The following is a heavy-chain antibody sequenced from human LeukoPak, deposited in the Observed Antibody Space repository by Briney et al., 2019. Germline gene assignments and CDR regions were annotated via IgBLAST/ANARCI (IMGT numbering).Heavy chain of an antibody. Sequence: SVKVSCKASGYAFTSYAISWVRQAPGQGLEWMGRIIPIFGTANYAQKFQGRVTITTDESTSTAYMELSSLRSEDTAVYYCARVLPPFDPWGQGTLVTVSS. V-gene: IGHV1-69*05. D-gene: IGHD1-26*01. CDR3: ARVLPPFDP. J-gene: IGHJ5*02. CDR1: GYAFTSYA. CDR2: IIPIFGTA.